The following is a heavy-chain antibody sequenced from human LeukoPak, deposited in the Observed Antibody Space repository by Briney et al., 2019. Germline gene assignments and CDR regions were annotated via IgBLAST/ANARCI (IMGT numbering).Heavy chain of an antibody. V-gene: IGHV3-33*01. CDR3: ARALSLADSAYYFDY. D-gene: IGHD5/OR15-5a*01. Sequence: GGSLRLSCAASGFTFSNYGMHWVRQAPGKGLEWVAVIWYDGSNKYYADSVKGRFTISRDNFKNTLYLQMNSLRAEDTAVYYCARALSLADSAYYFDYWGQGTPVTASS. J-gene: IGHJ4*02. CDR2: IWYDGSNK. CDR1: GFTFSNYG.